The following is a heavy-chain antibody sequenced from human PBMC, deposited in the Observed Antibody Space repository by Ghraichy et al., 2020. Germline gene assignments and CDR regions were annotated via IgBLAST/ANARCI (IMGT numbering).Heavy chain of an antibody. CDR2: IYYSGST. CDR1: GGSISSSSYF. CDR3: ASQGNTALEGAFDY. J-gene: IGHJ4*02. D-gene: IGHD5-18*01. Sequence: SETLSLTCTVSGGSISSSSYFWGWIRQSPGKGLEWIGSIYYSGSTYYSPSLKSRVTISVDTSKNQFSLKLTSVTAADAAVYYCASQGNTALEGAFDYWGQGTLVTVSS. V-gene: IGHV4-39*01.